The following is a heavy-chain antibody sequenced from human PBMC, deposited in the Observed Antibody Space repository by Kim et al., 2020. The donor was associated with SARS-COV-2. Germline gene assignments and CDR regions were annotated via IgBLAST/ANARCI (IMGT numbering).Heavy chain of an antibody. J-gene: IGHJ4*02. D-gene: IGHD6-19*01. Sequence: ASVKVSCRLSGYTLTELSIYWVRRAPGRGLEWMGGFDPENGGTFYAQRFQGRVTLTEDTSTDTAYMELSSLGSEDTAVYYCAAVAVAQSILYYFDFWGQGTLVTVSS. CDR2: FDPENGGT. CDR1: GYTLTELS. V-gene: IGHV1-24*01. CDR3: AAVAVAQSILYYFDF.